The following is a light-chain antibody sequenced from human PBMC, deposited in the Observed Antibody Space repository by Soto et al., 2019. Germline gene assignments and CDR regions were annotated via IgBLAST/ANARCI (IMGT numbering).Light chain of an antibody. CDR2: VAS. J-gene: IGKJ2*01. CDR1: QSVSASF. V-gene: IGKV3-20*01. Sequence: EILLTQSPGTLSLSPGERATLSCRASQSVSASFLACYQQKPGQATRLLIYVASSRATGSPDRFSGGGSETDLALTISRREPEDFAVYYCQQYGTSPPEYTFGQGTKLEIK. CDR3: QQYGTSPPEYT.